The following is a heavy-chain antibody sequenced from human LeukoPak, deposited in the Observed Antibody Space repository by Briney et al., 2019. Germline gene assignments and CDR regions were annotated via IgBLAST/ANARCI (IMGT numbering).Heavy chain of an antibody. V-gene: IGHV3-7*05. J-gene: IGHJ4*02. CDR3: ARDAGYDRFDY. Sequence: GGSLRLSCADSGFTFSRSWVTWVRQAPGKGLEWVANINEDGSAQNYVDSVKGRFTISRDNPKSTLYLEMNSLRAEDTAVYYCARDAGYDRFDYWGQGTLVTVSS. D-gene: IGHD3-22*01. CDR2: INEDGSAQ. CDR1: GFTFSRSW.